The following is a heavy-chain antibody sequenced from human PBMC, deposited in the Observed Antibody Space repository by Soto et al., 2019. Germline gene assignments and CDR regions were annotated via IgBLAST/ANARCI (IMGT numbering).Heavy chain of an antibody. D-gene: IGHD6-13*01. J-gene: IGHJ6*02. Sequence: SEKVSCKASGGTFSSYAISWVRQAPGQGLEWMGGIIPIFGTANYAQKFQGRVTITADESTSTAYMELSSLRSEDTAVYYCATRPYIAAAHYYCCMDVWGQGTTVTVSS. CDR1: GGTFSSYA. CDR3: ATRPYIAAAHYYCCMDV. CDR2: IIPIFGTA. V-gene: IGHV1-69*13.